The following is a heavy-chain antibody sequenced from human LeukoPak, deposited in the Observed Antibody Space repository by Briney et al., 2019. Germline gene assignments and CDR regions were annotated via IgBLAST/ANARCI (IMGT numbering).Heavy chain of an antibody. J-gene: IGHJ4*02. CDR3: ARKSSAVAGPFDY. CDR1: GYTFTSYD. CDR2: MNPNSGNT. D-gene: IGHD6-19*01. Sequence: ASVKVSCKASGYTFTSYDINWVRQATGQGLEWMGWMNPNSGNTGYAQKFQGRVTITRNTSISTAYMELSSLRAEDTAVYYCARKSSAVAGPFDYWGQGTLVTVSS. V-gene: IGHV1-8*03.